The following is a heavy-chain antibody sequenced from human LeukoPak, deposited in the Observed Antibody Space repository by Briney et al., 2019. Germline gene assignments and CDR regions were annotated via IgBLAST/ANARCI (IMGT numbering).Heavy chain of an antibody. V-gene: IGHV5-51*01. Sequence: GESLKISCKGSGYSFTSYWIGWVGPMPGKGLEWMGIIYPGDSDTRYSPSFQVQVTISADKSISTAYLQWSSLKASDTAMYYCARIVVPAAIHDAFDIWGQGTMVTVSS. D-gene: IGHD2-2*02. CDR1: GYSFTSYW. J-gene: IGHJ3*02. CDR3: ARIVVPAAIHDAFDI. CDR2: IYPGDSDT.